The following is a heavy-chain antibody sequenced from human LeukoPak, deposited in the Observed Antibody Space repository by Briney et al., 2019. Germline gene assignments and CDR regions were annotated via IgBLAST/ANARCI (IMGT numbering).Heavy chain of an antibody. V-gene: IGHV3-23*01. CDR1: GFTFSSYA. CDR2: ISGSGDNT. Sequence: PSGGSLRLSCAASGFTFSSYAMTWVRQAPGEGLEWVSGISGSGDNTYYADSVKGRFTISRDNSKNTLYLQMNSLRAEDTAVYYCAKTTSVFWSGYLPFDYWGQGTLVTVSS. D-gene: IGHD3-3*01. J-gene: IGHJ4*02. CDR3: AKTTSVFWSGYLPFDY.